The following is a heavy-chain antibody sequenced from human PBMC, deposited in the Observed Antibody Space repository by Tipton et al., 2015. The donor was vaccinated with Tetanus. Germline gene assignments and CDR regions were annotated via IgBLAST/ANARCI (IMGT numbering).Heavy chain of an antibody. CDR2: INPNSGGT. CDR1: GYTFTGYY. Sequence: QLVQSGAEVKKPGASVKVSCKASGYTFTGYYMHWVRQAPGQGLEWMGWINPNSGGTNYAQKFQGRVTMTRDTSISTAYMELSSLRSEDTAVYYCARDPGNYYDPQGADAFDIWGQGTMVTVSS. J-gene: IGHJ3*02. CDR3: ARDPGNYYDPQGADAFDI. V-gene: IGHV1-2*02. D-gene: IGHD3-22*01.